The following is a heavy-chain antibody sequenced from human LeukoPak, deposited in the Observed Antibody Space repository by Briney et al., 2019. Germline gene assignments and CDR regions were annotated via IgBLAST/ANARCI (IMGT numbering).Heavy chain of an antibody. Sequence: PGGSLRLSCAASGVTFSSYAMSWVRQAPGKGLEWVSAISGSGGSTYYADSVKGRFTISRDNSKNTLYLQMNSLRAEDTAVYYCAKRHYGAGSYVGGFDYWGQGTLVTVSS. CDR3: AKRHYGAGSYVGGFDY. CDR2: ISGSGGST. V-gene: IGHV3-23*01. J-gene: IGHJ4*02. CDR1: GVTFSSYA. D-gene: IGHD3-10*01.